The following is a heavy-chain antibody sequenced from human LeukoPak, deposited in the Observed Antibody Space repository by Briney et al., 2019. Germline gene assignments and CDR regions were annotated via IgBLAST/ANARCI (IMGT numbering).Heavy chain of an antibody. V-gene: IGHV4-39*01. CDR1: GGSISSNSYY. CDR3: ARLYDYVWGSYPDY. Sequence: ASETLSLTCAVSGGSISSNSYYWGWIRQPPGKGLEWIGSIYYSGSTYYNPSLKSRVTISVDTSKNQFSLKLSSVTAADTAVYYCARLYDYVWGSYPDYWGQGTLVTVSS. CDR2: IYYSGST. J-gene: IGHJ4*02. D-gene: IGHD3-16*02.